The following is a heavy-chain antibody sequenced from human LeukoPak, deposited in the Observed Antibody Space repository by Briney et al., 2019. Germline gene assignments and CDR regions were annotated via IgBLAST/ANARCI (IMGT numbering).Heavy chain of an antibody. J-gene: IGHJ4*02. Sequence: PGGSLRLSCAASGFTFRSYAMRWVRQAPGKGLEWVAVISYDGSNKYYADSVKGRFTISRDNSKNTLYLQMNSLRAEDTAVYYCAGNTYYYDSSGFNWGQGTLVTASS. D-gene: IGHD3-22*01. CDR3: AGNTYYYDSSGFN. V-gene: IGHV3-30-3*01. CDR1: GFTFRSYA. CDR2: ISYDGSNK.